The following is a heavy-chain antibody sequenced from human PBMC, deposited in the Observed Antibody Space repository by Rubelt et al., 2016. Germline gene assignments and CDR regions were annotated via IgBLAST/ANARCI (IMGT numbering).Heavy chain of an antibody. D-gene: IGHD4-17*01. CDR3: AKPARLDYGINAEYFQH. CDR1: GFTFSSYG. V-gene: IGHV3-30*02. J-gene: IGHJ1*01. CDR2: IRYDGSHN. Sequence: QVQLVESGGGVVQPGGSLRLSCAASGFTFSSYGMHWVRQAPGKALEWVAFIRYDGSHNYYADSVKGRLTISRDNSKSTLYLQMNSLRAEDTAVYYCAKPARLDYGINAEYFQHWGQGTLVTVSS.